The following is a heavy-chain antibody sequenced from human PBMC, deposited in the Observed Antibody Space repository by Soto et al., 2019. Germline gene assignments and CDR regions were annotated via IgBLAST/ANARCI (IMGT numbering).Heavy chain of an antibody. J-gene: IGHJ6*02. D-gene: IGHD2-2*01. V-gene: IGHV3-21*01. CDR1: GFTFSTYS. CDR2: ISSSGTYI. CDR3: ARDPSDCSSTSCWGYYALDV. Sequence: LRLSCAASGFTFSTYSMNWVRQAPGKGLEWVSSISSSGTYIHYADSLKGRLTISRDNAKNSLYLQMISLRAEDTAVYYCARDPSDCSSTSCWGYYALDVWGQGTTVTVSS.